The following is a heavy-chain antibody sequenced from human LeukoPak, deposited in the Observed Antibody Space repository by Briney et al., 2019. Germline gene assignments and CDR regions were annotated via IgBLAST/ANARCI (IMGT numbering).Heavy chain of an antibody. Sequence: GGSLRLSCAASGFTFSSYGMHWVRQAPGKGLEWVAVIWYGGSNKHYADSVKGRFTISRDNSKNTLYLQMNSLRAEDTAVYYCARDSGIAARPYYYYMDVWGKGTTVTVSS. CDR2: IWYGGSNK. D-gene: IGHD6-6*01. CDR1: GFTFSSYG. J-gene: IGHJ6*03. V-gene: IGHV3-33*08. CDR3: ARDSGIAARPYYYYMDV.